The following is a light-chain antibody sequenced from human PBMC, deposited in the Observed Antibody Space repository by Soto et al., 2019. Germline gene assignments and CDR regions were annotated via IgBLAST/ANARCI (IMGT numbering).Light chain of an antibody. V-gene: IGKV1-39*01. CDR2: ATS. Sequence: DIQMTQSPTSLSASVGDRVTITCRASQNIRSYLNWYQQIPGKAPNLLIYATSILQTGVPSRFSGSGTGTDFTLTINGLQPEDFATYYCQQGYTTRWTFGPGTKVEIK. J-gene: IGKJ1*01. CDR3: QQGYTTRWT. CDR1: QNIRSY.